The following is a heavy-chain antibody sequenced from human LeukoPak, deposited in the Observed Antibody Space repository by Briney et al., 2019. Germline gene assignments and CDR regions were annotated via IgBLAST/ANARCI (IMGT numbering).Heavy chain of an antibody. CDR1: GFTFGDYG. Sequence: PGGSLGLSCAASGFTFGDYGMHWVRQAPGKGLEWVSSINWSSGHKAYATSVEGRFTISRDNTKNFLYLQMSSLRPDDTAFYYCAKDAGVGSSSLSYYWYIDFWGKGTTVIVSS. J-gene: IGHJ6*03. D-gene: IGHD6-6*01. CDR3: AKDAGVGSSSLSYYWYIDF. V-gene: IGHV3-9*01. CDR2: INWSSGHK.